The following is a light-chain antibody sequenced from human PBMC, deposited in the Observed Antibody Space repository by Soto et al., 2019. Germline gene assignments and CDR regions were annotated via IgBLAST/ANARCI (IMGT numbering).Light chain of an antibody. CDR3: DKYTNVPT. V-gene: IGKV1-27*01. Sequence: DIQMTQSPSSLSASVGDRVTITCRASQGISNYLAWSQQIPGKVPKLLISAASPLQSGVPSRFSGSGSGTDFTLTISSLQPEDVATYDGDKYTNVPTFGGGTKVVIK. J-gene: IGKJ4*01. CDR2: AAS. CDR1: QGISNY.